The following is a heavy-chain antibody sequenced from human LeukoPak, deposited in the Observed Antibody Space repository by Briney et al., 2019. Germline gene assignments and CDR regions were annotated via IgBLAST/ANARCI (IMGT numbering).Heavy chain of an antibody. CDR2: INHSGST. Sequence: PSETLSLTCAVYGGSFSGYYWSWIRQPPGKGLEWIGEINHSGSTNYNPSLKSRVTISVDTSKNQFSLKLSSVTAADTAVYYCARGRYSSSWPFNWFDPWGQGTLVTVSS. CDR1: GGSFSGYY. J-gene: IGHJ5*02. CDR3: ARGRYSSSWPFNWFDP. D-gene: IGHD6-13*01. V-gene: IGHV4-34*01.